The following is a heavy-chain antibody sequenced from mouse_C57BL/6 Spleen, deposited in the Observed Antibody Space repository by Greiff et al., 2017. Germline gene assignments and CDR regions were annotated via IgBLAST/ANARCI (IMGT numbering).Heavy chain of an antibody. CDR1: GYTFTSYW. J-gene: IGHJ1*03. V-gene: IGHV1-55*01. Sequence: QVQLQQSGAELVKPGASVKMSCKASGYTFTSYWITWVKQRPGQGLEWIGDSYPGSGSTNYNEKFKSKAKLTVGTYSRTAYMQLSSRTSEDSAVYYWSRRHGSSYEGYFDVWGTGTTVTVSS. CDR3: SRRHGSSYEGYFDV. CDR2: SYPGSGST. D-gene: IGHD1-1*01.